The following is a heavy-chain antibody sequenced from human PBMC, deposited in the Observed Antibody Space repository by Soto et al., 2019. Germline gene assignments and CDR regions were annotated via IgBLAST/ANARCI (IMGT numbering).Heavy chain of an antibody. V-gene: IGHV4-59*01. D-gene: IGHD6-13*01. CDR1: GGSISSNY. J-gene: IGHJ4*02. CDR2: VYSSGST. CDR3: ARYRREAVAGYTLDN. Sequence: SETLSLTCTVSGGSISSNYWTWIRQPPGKGLEWIGYVYSSGSTNYNPSLKSRVTISEDTSKSQFSLKVNSMTAADTAVYYCARYRREAVAGYTLDNWGQGVMVTVSS.